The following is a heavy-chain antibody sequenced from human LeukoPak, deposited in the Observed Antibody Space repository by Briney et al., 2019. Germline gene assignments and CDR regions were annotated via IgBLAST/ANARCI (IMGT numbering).Heavy chain of an antibody. D-gene: IGHD7-27*01. CDR2: VSGGGSGT. CDR1: GFSFSSCA. V-gene: IGHV3-23*01. CDR3: AKDPPGDPYGVY. J-gene: IGHJ4*02. Sequence: GGSLRLSCAASGFSFSSCAMSWVRQAPGKGLEWVSAVSGGGSGTYYADSVKGRFTISRDNSKNTLYLQMNSLRAEDTAVYYCAKDPPGDPYGVYWGQGTLVTVSS.